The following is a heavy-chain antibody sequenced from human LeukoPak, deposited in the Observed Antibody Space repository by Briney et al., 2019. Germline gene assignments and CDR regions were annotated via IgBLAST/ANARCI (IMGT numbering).Heavy chain of an antibody. D-gene: IGHD7-27*01. CDR2: IYHSGST. Sequence: SETLSLTCTVSGYSISSGYYWGWIRQPPGKGLEWIGSIYHSGSTYYNPSLKSRVTISVDTSKNQFSLKLSSVTAADTAFYYCARGATGVSGFWGQGTLVTVSS. CDR1: GYSISSGYY. J-gene: IGHJ4*02. CDR3: ARGATGVSGF. V-gene: IGHV4-38-2*02.